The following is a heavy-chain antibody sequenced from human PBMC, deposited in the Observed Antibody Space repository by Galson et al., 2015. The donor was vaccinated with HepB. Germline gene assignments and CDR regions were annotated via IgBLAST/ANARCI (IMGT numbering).Heavy chain of an antibody. J-gene: IGHJ4*02. Sequence: SLRLSCAASGFTFSNAWMSWVRQAPGKGLEWVGRIKSKTDGGTTDYAAPVKGRFTISRDDSKNTLYLQMNSLKTEDTAVYYCTTDSRDDYGDYYFDYWGQGTLVTVSS. CDR2: IKSKTDGGTT. D-gene: IGHD4-17*01. V-gene: IGHV3-15*01. CDR1: GFTFSNAW. CDR3: TTDSRDDYGDYYFDY.